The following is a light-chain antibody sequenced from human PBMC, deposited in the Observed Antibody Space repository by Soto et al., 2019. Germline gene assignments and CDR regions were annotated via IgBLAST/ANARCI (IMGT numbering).Light chain of an antibody. CDR1: QSVTNN. CDR3: QQYNNWTRK. CDR2: GAS. V-gene: IGKV3-15*01. J-gene: IGKJ1*01. Sequence: THTPANISTSSVNASHFSFRASQSVTNNLAWYQQKPGQAHRLLIYGASSRATGIPARFSGSGSGTEFTLTISSLQSEDFAVYYCQQYNNWTRKCGQGTKVDIK.